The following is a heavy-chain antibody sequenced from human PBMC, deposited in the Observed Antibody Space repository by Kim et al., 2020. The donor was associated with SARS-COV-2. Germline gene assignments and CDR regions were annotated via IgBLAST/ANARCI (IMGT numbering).Heavy chain of an antibody. CDR2: ISYDGSDK. CDR1: GFRFNGFG. J-gene: IGHJ3*02. CDR3: AKAEVGYSTLGEDAFDM. V-gene: IGHV3-30*18. Sequence: GGSLRLSCTASGFRFNGFGMHCVRQAPGKGLEWVAVISYDGSDKYYRGYVQGRFTISRDNSKNTVYLEMNSLRNEDTAVYFCAKAEVGYSTLGEDAFDMWGQGTMVTVSS. D-gene: IGHD6-13*01.